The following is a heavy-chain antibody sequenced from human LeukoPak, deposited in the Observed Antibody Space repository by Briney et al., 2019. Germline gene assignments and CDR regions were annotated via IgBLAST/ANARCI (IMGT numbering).Heavy chain of an antibody. J-gene: IGHJ5*02. CDR1: GYTFTSYG. CDR3: ARGDVVVSAAVRFDP. Sequence: ASVKVSCKASGYTFTSYGITWVRQAPGQGLEWMGWISAHNGKTNYAQKFQGRVTMTTDTPTSTAYMELRSLRSDDTAVYYCARGDVVVSAAVRFDPWSQGTLVTVSS. CDR2: ISAHNGKT. V-gene: IGHV1-18*01. D-gene: IGHD2-2*01.